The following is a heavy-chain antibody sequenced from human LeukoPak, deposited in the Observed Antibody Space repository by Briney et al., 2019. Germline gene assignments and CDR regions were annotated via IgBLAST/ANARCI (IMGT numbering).Heavy chain of an antibody. Sequence: ASVKVSCKASGYTFTSYDINWVRQAPGQGLEWMGRINPNGGGTSYAQNFQGRVTMTRDTSISTAYMELSRLRSDDTAVYYCARQYCSGVSCYDYWGQGTLVTVSS. CDR1: GYTFTSYD. CDR3: ARQYCSGVSCYDY. V-gene: IGHV1-2*06. J-gene: IGHJ4*02. D-gene: IGHD2-15*01. CDR2: INPNGGGT.